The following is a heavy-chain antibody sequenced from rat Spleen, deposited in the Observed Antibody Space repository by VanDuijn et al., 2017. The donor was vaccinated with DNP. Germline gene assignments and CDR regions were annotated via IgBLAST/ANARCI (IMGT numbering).Heavy chain of an antibody. CDR2: ISYDGNRI. Sequence: EVQLVESGGGLIQPGRSLKLSCTASGFTFSDYAMAWVRQAPKKGLEWVATISYDGNRIYYRDSVKGRFTISRDNAKSTLYLQMDSLRSEDTATYYCTTWWYFDFWGPGTMVTVSS. V-gene: IGHV5-17*01. CDR3: TTWWYFDF. J-gene: IGHJ1*01. CDR1: GFTFSDYA.